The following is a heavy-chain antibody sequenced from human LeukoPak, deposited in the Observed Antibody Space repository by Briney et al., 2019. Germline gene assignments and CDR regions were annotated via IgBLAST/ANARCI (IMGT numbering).Heavy chain of an antibody. CDR3: ARSPSGSYLRFDS. V-gene: IGHV4-39*01. CDR2: ISYSGST. Sequence: SETLSLTCTVSGGSITSSSYYWGWIRQPPGKGLEWIGSISYSGSTFYNPSLKSRVTISVDTSKSQFSLRLSSVTAADTAVHYCARSPSGSYLRFDSWGQGALVTVSS. CDR1: GGSITSSSYY. J-gene: IGHJ4*02. D-gene: IGHD1-26*01.